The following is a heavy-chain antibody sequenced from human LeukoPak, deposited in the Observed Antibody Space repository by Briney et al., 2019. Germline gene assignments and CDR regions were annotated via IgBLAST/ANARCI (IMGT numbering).Heavy chain of an antibody. V-gene: IGHV3-49*04. CDR2: IRSEAYGGTT. CDR1: GFTFGDYA. Sequence: GGSLRLSCTASGFTFGDYAMSWVRQAPGKGLEWVGFIRSEAYGGTTEYAASVKGRFTISRDDSKSIAYLQMNSLKTEDTAVYYCTRGGSSSWYHYWGQGTLVTVSS. D-gene: IGHD6-13*01. CDR3: TRGGSSSWYHY. J-gene: IGHJ4*02.